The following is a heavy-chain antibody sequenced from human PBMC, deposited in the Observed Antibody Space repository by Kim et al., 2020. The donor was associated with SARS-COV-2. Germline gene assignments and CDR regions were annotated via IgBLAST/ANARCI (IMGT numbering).Heavy chain of an antibody. Sequence: ASVKVSCKASGYTFTGYYIHWIRQAPGQGLEWMGWINPQNGGTKFAQKFQGRVTMTRYTSMSTAYMELRRLTSDDTAVYYCAREEGAVTTDYYYGIDVWG. CDR2: INPQNGGT. V-gene: IGHV1-2*02. D-gene: IGHD4-4*01. CDR1: GYTFTGYY. J-gene: IGHJ6*02. CDR3: AREEGAVTTDYYYGIDV.